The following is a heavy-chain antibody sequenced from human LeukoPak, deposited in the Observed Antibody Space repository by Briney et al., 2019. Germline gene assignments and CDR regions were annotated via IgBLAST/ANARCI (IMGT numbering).Heavy chain of an antibody. Sequence: PGGSLRLSCAASGFTFSSYSMNWVRQAPGKGLEWVSSISSSSSYIYYADSVKGRFTISRDNAKNSLYLQMNSLRAEDTAVYYCVRYSSSWYTPKNYFDYWGQGTLVTVSS. CDR3: VRYSSSWYTPKNYFDY. D-gene: IGHD6-13*01. CDR2: ISSSSSYI. V-gene: IGHV3-21*01. J-gene: IGHJ4*02. CDR1: GFTFSSYS.